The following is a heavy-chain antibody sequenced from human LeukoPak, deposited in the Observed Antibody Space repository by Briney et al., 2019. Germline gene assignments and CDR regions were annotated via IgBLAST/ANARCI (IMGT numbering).Heavy chain of an antibody. CDR2: ISHDGTT. CDR3: TREDRPFCPFAF. V-gene: IGHV4-4*02. Sequence: SGTLSLTCGVSGGSIDITNYWSWVRQAPGKGLEWIGKISHDGTTNYRPSLRSRVAMSFDRANNQFSLSLTSVTAADTAVYYCTREDRPFCPFAFWGQGVLVTVSS. CDR1: GGSIDITNY. J-gene: IGHJ4*02. D-gene: IGHD3-22*01.